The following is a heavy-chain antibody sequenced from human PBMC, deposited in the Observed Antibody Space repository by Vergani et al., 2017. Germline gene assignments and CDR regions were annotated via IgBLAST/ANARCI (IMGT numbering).Heavy chain of an antibody. CDR3: ARDSLVVPAAILGMFYYYYYMDV. CDR2: IRSDESRR. J-gene: IGHJ6*03. Sequence: QVQLVESGGGVVQPGGSLRLSCAASGFTFNSYGMHWVRQAPGKGLEWVASIRSDESRRYYGDSMEGPFTISRDNSKNTLYLQMKSLRPEDTAVYYCARDSLVVPAAILGMFYYYYYMDVWGKWTTVTVSS. CDR1: GFTFNSYG. V-gene: IGHV3-30*02. D-gene: IGHD2-2*02.